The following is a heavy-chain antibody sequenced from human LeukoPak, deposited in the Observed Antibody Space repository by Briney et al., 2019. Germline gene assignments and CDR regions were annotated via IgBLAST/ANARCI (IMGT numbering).Heavy chain of an antibody. CDR3: ARDARGAGTYYYDSSGYYPY. J-gene: IGHJ4*02. CDR1: GYTFTSYA. CDR2: INPSGGST. Sequence: ASVKVSCKASGYTFTSYAMHWVRQAPGQGLEWMGIINPSGGSTSYAQKFQGRVTMTRDTSTSTVYMELSSLRSEDTAVYYCARDARGAGTYYYDSSGYYPYWGQGTLVTVSS. V-gene: IGHV1-46*01. D-gene: IGHD3-22*01.